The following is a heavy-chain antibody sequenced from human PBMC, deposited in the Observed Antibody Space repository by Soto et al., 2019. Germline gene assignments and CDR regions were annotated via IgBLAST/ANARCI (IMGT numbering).Heavy chain of an antibody. CDR3: ARGLNYYDGYPSPRYYYVMDV. CDR1: GFTFSSYS. D-gene: IGHD3-10*01. V-gene: IGHV3-48*02. CDR2: ISSSSSTI. J-gene: IGHJ6*02. Sequence: GGSLRLSCAASGFTFSSYSMNWVRQAPGKGLEWVSYISSSSSTIYYADSVKGRFTISRDNAKNSLYLQMNSLRDEDTAVYYCARGLNYYDGYPSPRYYYVMDVWGQGTKVTVSS.